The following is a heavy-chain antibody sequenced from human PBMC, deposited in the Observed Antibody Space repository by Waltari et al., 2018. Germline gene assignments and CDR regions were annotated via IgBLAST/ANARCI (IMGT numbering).Heavy chain of an antibody. CDR3: AKGTLEWQWNYYYNGMDV. CDR2: MSYDGNQK. V-gene: IGHV3-30*18. Sequence: QVQLVESGGGVVQPGRSLRRSCVGSGFTCTTHGMQWVRQAPGKGLEWGAVMSYDGNQKYYADSVKGRFTISRDKAKNMLYLQMDSLRAEDTAVYYCAKGTLEWQWNYYYNGMDVWGQGTTVTVSS. D-gene: IGHD3-3*01. J-gene: IGHJ6*02. CDR1: GFTCTTHG.